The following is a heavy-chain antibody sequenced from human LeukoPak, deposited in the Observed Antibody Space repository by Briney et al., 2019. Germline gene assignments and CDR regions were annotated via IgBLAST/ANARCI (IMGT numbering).Heavy chain of an antibody. CDR3: ARVYQSAEYYFDY. CDR2: IYYTGST. CDR1: GGSIDSYY. J-gene: IGHJ4*02. V-gene: IGHV4-59*01. D-gene: IGHD2-2*01. Sequence: KSSETLSLTCTVSGGSIDSYYWSWIRQPPGKGLEWIGYIYYTGSTEYHPSLKSRVTIPLDTSKNQFSLKLTSVTAADTAVYYCARVYQSAEYYFDYWGQGNLVSVSS.